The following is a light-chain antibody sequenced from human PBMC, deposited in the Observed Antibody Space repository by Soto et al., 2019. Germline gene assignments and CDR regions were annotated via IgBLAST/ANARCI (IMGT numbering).Light chain of an antibody. Sequence: QPVLTQPPSVSAAPGQKVTISCSGSSSNIANNYVSWYQQLPGTAPKVLIYENSKRPSGIPDRFSGSKSGTSATLGITGLQTGDEADYYCGTWDSSLSAGLFGGGTKLTVL. J-gene: IGLJ2*01. CDR2: ENS. CDR1: SSNIANNY. CDR3: GTWDSSLSAGL. V-gene: IGLV1-51*02.